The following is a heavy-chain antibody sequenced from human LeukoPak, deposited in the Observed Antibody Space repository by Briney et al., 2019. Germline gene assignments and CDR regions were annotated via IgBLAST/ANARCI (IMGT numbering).Heavy chain of an antibody. CDR1: GYSIGSGYQ. CDR2: IYHSGSA. Sequence: SETLSLTCAVSGYSIGSGYQWAWIRQPPGKTLEWIGSIYHSGSAHYNPSLKSRVTISVDTSNNQFSLRLSSVTAADTAVYYCARDPRWLTPDCSSTSCYENYFDPWGQGTLVTVSS. D-gene: IGHD2-2*01. J-gene: IGHJ5*02. V-gene: IGHV4-38-2*02. CDR3: ARDPRWLTPDCSSTSCYENYFDP.